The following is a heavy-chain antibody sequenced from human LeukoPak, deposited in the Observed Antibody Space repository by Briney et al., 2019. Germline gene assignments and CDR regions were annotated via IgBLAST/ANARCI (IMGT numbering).Heavy chain of an antibody. CDR3: ATTPVIVGATAHWYFNF. Sequence: SETLSLTCTVSGGSISSYYWSWIRQPPGKGLEWIGYIYYSGSTNYNPSLKSRVTISSDMSQNEFSLKLSSVTPADTAVYFCATTPVIVGATAHWYFNFWGRGSLATVSS. D-gene: IGHD1-26*01. CDR2: IYYSGST. J-gene: IGHJ2*01. CDR1: GGSISSYY. V-gene: IGHV4-59*12.